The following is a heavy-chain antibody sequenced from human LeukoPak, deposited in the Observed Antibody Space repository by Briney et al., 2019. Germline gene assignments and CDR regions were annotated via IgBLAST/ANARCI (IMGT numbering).Heavy chain of an antibody. CDR2: ISSSGSTI. D-gene: IGHD6-13*01. V-gene: IGHV3-11*04. CDR1: GFTFSDYY. Sequence: PGGALRLSCAASGFTFSDYYMSWIRQAPGKGLEWVSYISSSGSTIYYADSVKGRFTISGDNAKNSLYLQMNSLRADATAVYYCAKGGQSSSWFWVDWGQGTLVTVSS. J-gene: IGHJ4*02. CDR3: AKGGQSSSWFWVD.